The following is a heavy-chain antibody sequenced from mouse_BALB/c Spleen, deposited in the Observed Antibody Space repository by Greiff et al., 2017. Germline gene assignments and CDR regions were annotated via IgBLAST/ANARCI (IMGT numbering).Heavy chain of an antibody. CDR1: GFSLSTSGMG. J-gene: IGHJ4*01. CDR3: ARPNRYNAMDY. Sequence: QVTLKVSGPGILQPSQTLSLTCSFSGFSLSTSGMGVSWIRQPSGKGLEWLAHIYWDDDKRYNPSLKSRLTISKDTSRNQVFLKITSVDTADTATYYCARPNRYNAMDYWGQGTSVTVSS. CDR2: IYWDDDK. D-gene: IGHD2-14*01. V-gene: IGHV8-12*01.